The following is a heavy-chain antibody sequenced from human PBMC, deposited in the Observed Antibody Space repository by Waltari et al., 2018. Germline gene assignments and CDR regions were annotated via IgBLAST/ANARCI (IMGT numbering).Heavy chain of an antibody. CDR2: IKQDGSEK. J-gene: IGHJ4*02. D-gene: IGHD3-3*01. Sequence: EVQLVESGGGLVQPGGSLRLSCAASGFTFSSYWMSWVRQAPGKGLEWVANIKQDGSEKYYVDSVNGRITISRDNAKNALYLQMNSLRAEDTAVYYCARDESFWSGSHPFGYWGQGTLVTVSS. CDR3: ARDESFWSGSHPFGY. V-gene: IGHV3-7*01. CDR1: GFTFSSYW.